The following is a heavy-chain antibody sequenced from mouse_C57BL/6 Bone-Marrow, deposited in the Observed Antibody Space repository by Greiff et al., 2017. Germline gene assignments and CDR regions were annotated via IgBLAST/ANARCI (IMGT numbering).Heavy chain of an antibody. D-gene: IGHD2-1*01. CDR1: GFTFSSYG. Sequence: EVMLVESGGDLVEPGGSLKLSCAASGFTFSSYGMSWVRQTPDKRLEWVATISSGGSYTYYPDSVKGRFTISRDNAKNTLYLQMSSLKSEDTAMYYCARLLYPFAYWGQGTLVTVSA. V-gene: IGHV5-6*01. J-gene: IGHJ3*01. CDR3: ARLLYPFAY. CDR2: ISSGGSYT.